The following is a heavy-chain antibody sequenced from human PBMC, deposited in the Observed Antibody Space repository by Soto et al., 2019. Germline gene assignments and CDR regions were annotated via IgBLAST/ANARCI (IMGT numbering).Heavy chain of an antibody. CDR1: GGTFSSYA. J-gene: IGHJ6*02. CDR3: ARVGGVVPAADCYYYYGMDV. CDR2: IIPIFGTA. V-gene: IGHV1-69*01. D-gene: IGHD2-2*01. Sequence: QVQLVQSGAEVKKPGSSVKVSCKASGGTFSSYAISWVRQAPGQGLEWMGGIIPIFGTANYAQKFQGRVTITADESTSTAYMELSSLRSEDTAVYYCARVGGVVPAADCYYYYGMDVWGQGTTVTVSS.